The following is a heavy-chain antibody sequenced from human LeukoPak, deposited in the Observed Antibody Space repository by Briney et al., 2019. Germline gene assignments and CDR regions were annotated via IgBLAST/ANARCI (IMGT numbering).Heavy chain of an antibody. CDR2: INHSGST. D-gene: IGHD6-13*01. J-gene: IGHJ4*02. CDR3: AYYRKQLDFDY. Sequence: SETLSLTCAVYGGSFSGYYWSWIRQPPGKGLEWIGEINHSGSTNYNPSLKSRVTISVDTSKNQFSLKLSSVTAADTAVYYCAYYRKQLDFDYWGQGTLVTVSS. CDR1: GGSFSGYY. V-gene: IGHV4-34*01.